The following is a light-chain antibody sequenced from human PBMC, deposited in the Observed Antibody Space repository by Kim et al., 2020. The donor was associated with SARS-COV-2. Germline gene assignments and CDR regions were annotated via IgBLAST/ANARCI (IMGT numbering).Light chain of an antibody. CDR3: SSRDTTNSHVV. CDR1: SLRTSY. Sequence: AQTVKSPCHAASLRTSYATWYQQKPGQAPVLVLYGKDNRPSGIPDRFSGSSSSNTGSLTITGAQAEDEADYYCSSRDTTNSHVVFGGGTQLTVL. V-gene: IGLV3-19*01. CDR2: GKD. J-gene: IGLJ3*02.